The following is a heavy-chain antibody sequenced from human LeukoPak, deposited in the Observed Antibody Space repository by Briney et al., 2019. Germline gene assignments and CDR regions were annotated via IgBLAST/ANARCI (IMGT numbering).Heavy chain of an antibody. D-gene: IGHD4-23*01. V-gene: IGHV3-23*01. Sequence: GGSLRLSCGASGFTFSSYGMSWVRQAPGKGLEWVSTISGSGDRTYYADSVKGRFTISRDNSKNTLYLQMNSLRAEDTAVYYCARGRTTVVTTLDYWGQGTLVTVSS. CDR2: ISGSGDRT. J-gene: IGHJ4*02. CDR3: ARGRTTVVTTLDY. CDR1: GFTFSSYG.